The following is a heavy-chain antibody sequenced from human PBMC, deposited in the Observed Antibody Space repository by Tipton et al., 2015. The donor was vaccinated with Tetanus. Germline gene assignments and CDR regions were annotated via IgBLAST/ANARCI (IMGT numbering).Heavy chain of an antibody. J-gene: IGHJ4*02. CDR1: GFTFGTYA. CDR3: ARGMAEASNCGGDCYSDY. Sequence: SLRLSCTASGFTFGTYAMGWVRQAPGKGLEWVSSISSSSRYIYYADSVKGRFTISRDNAKNSLYLQMISLRAEDTAVYSCARGMAEASNCGGDCYSDYWGQGTLVTVSS. D-gene: IGHD2-21*02. V-gene: IGHV3-21*01. CDR2: ISSSSRYI.